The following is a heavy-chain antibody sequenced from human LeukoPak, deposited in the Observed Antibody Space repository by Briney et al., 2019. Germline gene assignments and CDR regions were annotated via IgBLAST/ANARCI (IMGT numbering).Heavy chain of an antibody. V-gene: IGHV3-23*01. Sequence: GGSLRLSCAASGFTFSSYAMSWVRQAPGKGLEWVSAISGSGGSTYYADSAKGRFTISRDNSKNTLYLQMNSLRAEDTAVYYCAKGTGYSSGWYGPFDYWGQGTLVTVSS. CDR1: GFTFSSYA. J-gene: IGHJ4*02. D-gene: IGHD6-19*01. CDR2: ISGSGGST. CDR3: AKGTGYSSGWYGPFDY.